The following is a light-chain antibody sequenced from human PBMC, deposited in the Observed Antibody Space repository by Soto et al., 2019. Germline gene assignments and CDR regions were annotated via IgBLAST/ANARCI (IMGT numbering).Light chain of an antibody. J-gene: IGLJ1*01. Sequence: QSVLTQPPSVSGSPGQSITISCTGTSSDVGGYNYVSWYQQHPGKAPKLMIFEVSSRPSGVSYRFSGSKSGNTASLTISGLQAKDEADYYCSSYTSSSTLYVFGSGTQVTVL. CDR3: SSYTSSSTLYV. V-gene: IGLV2-14*01. CDR2: EVS. CDR1: SSDVGGYNY.